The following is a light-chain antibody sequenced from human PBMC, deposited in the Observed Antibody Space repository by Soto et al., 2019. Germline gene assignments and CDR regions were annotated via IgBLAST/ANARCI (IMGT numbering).Light chain of an antibody. CDR3: QQYNNWPLT. CDR2: DAS. J-gene: IGKJ4*01. CDR1: QSVRSN. Sequence: EIMMTQSPATPSVSPGERATLSCRASQSVRSNLAWYQQKPGQAPRLLIYDASTRATGIPARFSGSGSGTEFTLTISSLQSEDFAVYYCQQYNNWPLTFGGGTKAEIK. V-gene: IGKV3-15*01.